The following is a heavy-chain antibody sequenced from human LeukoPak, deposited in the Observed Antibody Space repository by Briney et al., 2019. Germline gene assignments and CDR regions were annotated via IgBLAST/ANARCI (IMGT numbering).Heavy chain of an antibody. D-gene: IGHD1-26*01. V-gene: IGHV3-66*01. CDR1: GFTVSSNY. Sequence: PGGSLRLSCAASGFTVSSNYMSWVRQAPGKGLEWVSVIYSGGSTYYADSVKGRFTISRDNSKNTLYLQMNSLRAEDTAVYYCARVRELQRTRYAFDIWGQGTMVTVSS. CDR3: ARVRELQRTRYAFDI. J-gene: IGHJ3*02. CDR2: IYSGGST.